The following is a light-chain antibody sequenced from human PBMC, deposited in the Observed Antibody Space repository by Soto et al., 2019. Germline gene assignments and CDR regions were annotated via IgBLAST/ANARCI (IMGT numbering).Light chain of an antibody. CDR3: QQYGSSPSIT. V-gene: IGKV3-20*01. CDR1: QSVSSSY. J-gene: IGKJ5*01. CDR2: GAA. Sequence: EIVLTQSPGTLSMSPGERATLSCRASQSVSSSYLAWYQQKPGQAPRLLIYGAASRATGIPDRFSGSGSGTDFTLTITRLEPEDFAFYYCQQYGSSPSITFGQGTRLEIK.